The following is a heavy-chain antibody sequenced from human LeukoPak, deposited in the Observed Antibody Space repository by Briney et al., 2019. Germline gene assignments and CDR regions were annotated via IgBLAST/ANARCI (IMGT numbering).Heavy chain of an antibody. CDR1: GGSISSSSYY. D-gene: IGHD1-26*01. J-gene: IGHJ3*01. V-gene: IGHV4-39*07. CDR2: MYYSGST. CDR3: ARDGGNYDAFDL. Sequence: TSETLSLTCTVSGGSISSSSYYWGWIRQPPGKGLEWIGSMYYSGSTNYNPSLKSRVTVSVDTSKNQFSLKVRSVTAADTAVYYCARDGGNYDAFDLWGQGTMVTVSS.